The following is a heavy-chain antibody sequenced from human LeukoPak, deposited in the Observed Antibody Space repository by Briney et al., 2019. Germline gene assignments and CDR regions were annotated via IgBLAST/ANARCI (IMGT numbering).Heavy chain of an antibody. V-gene: IGHV4-4*07. CDR1: GGSISSYY. D-gene: IGHD3-10*01. Sequence: PSETLSLTCAVYGGSISSYYWSWIRQPAGKGLEWIGRIYTSGSTNYNPSLKSRVTMSVDTSKNQFSLKLSFVTAADTAVYYCAREPMVRGVLSYYYYGMDVWGQGTTVTVSS. CDR3: AREPMVRGVLSYYYYGMDV. CDR2: IYTSGST. J-gene: IGHJ6*02.